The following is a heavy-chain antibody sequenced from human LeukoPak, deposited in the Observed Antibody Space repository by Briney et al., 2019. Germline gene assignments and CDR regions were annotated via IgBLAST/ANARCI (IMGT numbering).Heavy chain of an antibody. V-gene: IGHV4-34*01. J-gene: IGHJ6*02. CDR1: GGSFSGYY. D-gene: IGHD3-3*01. CDR2: INHSGST. Sequence: SETLSLTCAVYGGSFSGYYWSWIRQPPGKGLEWIGEINHSGSTNYNPSLKSRVTISVDKSKNQFSLKLSSVTAADTAVYYCATRKYYDFWSGYYDYYYGMDVWGQGTTVTVSS. CDR3: ATRKYYDFWSGYYDYYYGMDV.